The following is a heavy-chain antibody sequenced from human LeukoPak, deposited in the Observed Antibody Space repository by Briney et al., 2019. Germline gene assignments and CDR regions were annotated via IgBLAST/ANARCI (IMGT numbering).Heavy chain of an antibody. V-gene: IGHV4-59*01. Sequence: SETLSLTCTVSGGPISSYYWSWIRQPPGKGLEWVGYIYYSGSTNYNPSLKSRVTISVDTSKNQFSLKLSSVTAADTAVYYCARGGSSWLYWGQGTLVTVSS. D-gene: IGHD6-13*01. CDR1: GGPISSYY. CDR3: ARGGSSWLY. J-gene: IGHJ4*02. CDR2: IYYSGST.